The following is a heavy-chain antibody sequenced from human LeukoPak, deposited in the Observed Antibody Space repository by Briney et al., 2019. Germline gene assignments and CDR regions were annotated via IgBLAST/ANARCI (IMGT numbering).Heavy chain of an antibody. CDR3: AKGWRGDYAPVYFDY. CDR2: IWYDGSNK. J-gene: IGHJ4*02. CDR1: GFTFSSYG. V-gene: IGHV3-33*06. D-gene: IGHD4-17*01. Sequence: PGVSLRLSRAASGFTFSSYGMHWVPQAPGKGLEWVAVIWYDGSNKYSADSVKGRFTISRDNSKNTLYLQMNSLRAEDTAVYYCAKGWRGDYAPVYFDYWGQGTLVTVSS.